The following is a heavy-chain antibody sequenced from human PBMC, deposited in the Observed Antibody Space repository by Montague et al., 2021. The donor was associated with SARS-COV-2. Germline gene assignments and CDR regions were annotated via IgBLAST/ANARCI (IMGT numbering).Heavy chain of an antibody. D-gene: IGHD6-13*01. CDR2: IAYSGRT. CDR3: ARMYVPAHGTSAASYSDY. Sequence: TLSLTCILSSAGTGRGDSYAAWISQHPETGLEWIGYIAYSGRTSYNVSLKSRLTISADTSDNQFSLKLTSMTAADTAVYYCARMYVPAHGTSAASYSDYWGRGTLVTVSS. J-gene: IGHJ4*02. CDR1: SAGTGRGDSY. V-gene: IGHV4-31*03.